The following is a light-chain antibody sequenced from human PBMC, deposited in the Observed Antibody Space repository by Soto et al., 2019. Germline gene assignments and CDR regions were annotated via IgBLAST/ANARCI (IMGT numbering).Light chain of an antibody. V-gene: IGLV2-11*02. J-gene: IGLJ1*01. Sequence: QSALAQPRSVSGSPGQSVTMSCAGTSSDVGGTNYVSWYRQLPGKAPKLIVYHVNKRPSGVPDRFSASKSGNTASLTISGLQADDEADYYCCSYAGRNNYVFGTGTKVTVL. CDR1: SSDVGGTNY. CDR3: CSYAGRNNYV. CDR2: HVN.